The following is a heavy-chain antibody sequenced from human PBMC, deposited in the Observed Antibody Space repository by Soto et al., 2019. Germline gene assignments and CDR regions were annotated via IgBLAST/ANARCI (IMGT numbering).Heavy chain of an antibody. J-gene: IGHJ4*02. Sequence: QVQLVQSGAEVRKPGASVRLSCATSGYNFNQYYIHWVRQAPGQGLEWTGIINLRGGTTEYAHKFRGRVTVTGDTSTRTAYMELSSLRSEDTAVYFCARGPDDSDVPRWDYWGQGTLITVSS. D-gene: IGHD4-17*01. CDR2: INLRGGTT. V-gene: IGHV1-46*02. CDR3: ARGPDDSDVPRWDY. CDR1: GYNFNQYY.